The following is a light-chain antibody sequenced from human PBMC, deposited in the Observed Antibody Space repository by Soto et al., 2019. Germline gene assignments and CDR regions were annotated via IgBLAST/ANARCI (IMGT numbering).Light chain of an antibody. CDR2: GAS. J-gene: IGKJ3*01. V-gene: IGKV3-15*01. Sequence: IVMTQSPATLSVSPGQRATLSCRASQSISSNLAWYQQRPGQAPRLLIYGASTRATGVPARFSGSGSGTDFVPTISSLQSEDFAIYYCHQYNKWPLFTFGPGTRVDI. CDR3: HQYNKWPLFT. CDR1: QSISSN.